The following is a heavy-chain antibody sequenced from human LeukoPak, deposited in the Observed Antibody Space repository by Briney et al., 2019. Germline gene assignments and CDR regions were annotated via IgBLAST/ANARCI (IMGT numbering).Heavy chain of an antibody. CDR1: GDTFTSYY. V-gene: IGHV1-46*01. CDR2: INPSGGST. D-gene: IGHD3-16*01. J-gene: IGHJ4*02. Sequence: SVNPSCTASGDTFTSYYIIWVRQAPGQGLEWMGIINPSGGSTSYAQKFQGRVTMTRDTSTSTVYMELSSLRSEDTAVYYCARHHTYYAYWGQETVVTVSS. CDR3: ARHHTYYAY.